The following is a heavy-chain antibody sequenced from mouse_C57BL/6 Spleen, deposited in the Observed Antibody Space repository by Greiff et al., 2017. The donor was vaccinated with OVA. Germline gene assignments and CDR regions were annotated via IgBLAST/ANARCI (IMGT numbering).Heavy chain of an antibody. J-gene: IGHJ3*01. D-gene: IGHD6-1*01. CDR1: GYTFTSYW. CDR2: IDPSDSYT. CDR3: ARDLWGFRGFVAY. Sequence: QVQLQQPGAELVRPGTSVKLSCKASGYTFTSYWMHWVKQRPGQGLEWIGVIDPSDSYTNYNQKFKGKATLTADTSSSTAYMQLSSLTSEDSAVYYGARDLWGFRGFVAYWGQGTLVTVSA. V-gene: IGHV1-59*01.